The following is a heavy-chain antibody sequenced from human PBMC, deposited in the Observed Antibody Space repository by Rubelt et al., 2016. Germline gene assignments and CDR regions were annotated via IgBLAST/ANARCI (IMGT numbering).Heavy chain of an antibody. CDR2: ISYDGSNK. J-gene: IGHJ4*02. CDR1: GFTFSSYG. D-gene: IGHD5-18*01. CDR3: ADTNFDY. Sequence: QVQLVESGGGVVQPGRSLRLSCAASGFTFSSYGMHWVRQAPGKGLEWVAVISYDGSNKYYADSVKGRFTISRDNSKNTLYLQMNSLRAEDTAVYYCADTNFDYWGQGTLVTVSS. V-gene: IGHV3-30*19.